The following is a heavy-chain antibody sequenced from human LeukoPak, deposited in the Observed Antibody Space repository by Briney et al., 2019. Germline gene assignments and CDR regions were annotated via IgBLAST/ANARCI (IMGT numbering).Heavy chain of an antibody. V-gene: IGHV3-66*01. D-gene: IGHD3-22*01. CDR3: VRDYDSSGFLAH. J-gene: IGHJ4*02. CDR1: GLTFSIYS. Sequence: GGSLRLSCAASGLTFSIYSMTWVRQAPGKGLEWVSILYSGGSTYYADSVKDRFTISRDNSKNTLYLQMNSLRAEDTAVYYCVRDYDSSGFLAHWGQGTLVTVSS. CDR2: LYSGGST.